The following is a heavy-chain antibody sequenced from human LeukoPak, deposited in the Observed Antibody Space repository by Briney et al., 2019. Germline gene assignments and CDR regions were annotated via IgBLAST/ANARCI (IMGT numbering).Heavy chain of an antibody. Sequence: GGSLRLSCAASEFTVSTNHMSWVRQAPGKGLEWVSVIYSGGSTYYADSVKGRFTISRDNSKNTLYLQMNSLRAEDTAVYYCVRETATVTTTSEIYYYMDVWGKGTTVTVSS. J-gene: IGHJ6*03. CDR1: EFTVSTNH. V-gene: IGHV3-66*01. CDR2: IYSGGST. CDR3: VRETATVTTTSEIYYYMDV. D-gene: IGHD4-11*01.